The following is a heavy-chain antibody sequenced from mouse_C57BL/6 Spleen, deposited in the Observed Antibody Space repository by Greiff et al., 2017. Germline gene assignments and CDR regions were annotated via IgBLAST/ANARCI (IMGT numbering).Heavy chain of an antibody. CDR3: ARPVVGPNWYFDV. Sequence: QVQLQQSGAELVKPGASVKISCKASGYAFSSYWMNWVKQRPGKGLEWIGQIYPGDGDTNYNGKFKGKATLTADKSSSTAYMQLSSLTSEDSAVYFCARPVVGPNWYFDVWGTGTTVTVSS. J-gene: IGHJ1*03. CDR2: IYPGDGDT. D-gene: IGHD1-1*01. CDR1: GYAFSSYW. V-gene: IGHV1-80*01.